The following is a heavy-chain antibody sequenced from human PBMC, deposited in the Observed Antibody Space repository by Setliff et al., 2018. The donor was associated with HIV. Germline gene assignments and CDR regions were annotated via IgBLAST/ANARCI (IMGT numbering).Heavy chain of an antibody. Sequence: SETLSLTCTVSGGAMSGFYWNWIRQSAGKGLEWIGHFYGTASTNYSPSLKSRLTISVDTWENEVSLKLSSVTAADTAIYYCARGDQLGLDIWGQGTKVTVSS. CDR2: FYGTAST. V-gene: IGHV4-4*07. CDR3: ARGDQLGLDI. CDR1: GGAMSGFY. J-gene: IGHJ3*02. D-gene: IGHD3-3*02.